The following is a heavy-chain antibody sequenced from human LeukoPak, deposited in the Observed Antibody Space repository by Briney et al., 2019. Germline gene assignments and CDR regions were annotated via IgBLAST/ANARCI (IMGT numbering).Heavy chain of an antibody. D-gene: IGHD2-15*01. CDR2: ISDSGGNT. Sequence: PGGSLRLSCAASGFNFNNCAMSWVRQAPGKGLDWVSTISDSGGNTYYADSVRGRFTISRDNSKDALYLQMNSLRAEDMAVYYCAKDAGYSSDWHFDYWGQGALVTVSS. J-gene: IGHJ4*02. CDR3: AKDAGYSSDWHFDY. V-gene: IGHV3-23*01. CDR1: GFNFNNCA.